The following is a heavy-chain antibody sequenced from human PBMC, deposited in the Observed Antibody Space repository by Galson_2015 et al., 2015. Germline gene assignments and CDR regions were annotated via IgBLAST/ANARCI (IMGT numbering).Heavy chain of an antibody. V-gene: IGHV1-69*13. CDR3: ARSRLRCSGGSCYPRDGMDV. CDR2: IIPIFGTA. CDR1: GGTFSSYA. J-gene: IGHJ6*02. Sequence: SVKVSCKASGGTFSSYAISRVRQAPGQGLEWMGGIIPIFGTANYAQKFQGRVTITADESTSTAYMELSSLRSEDRAVYYCARSRLRCSGGSCYPRDGMDVWGQGTTVTVSS. D-gene: IGHD2-15*01.